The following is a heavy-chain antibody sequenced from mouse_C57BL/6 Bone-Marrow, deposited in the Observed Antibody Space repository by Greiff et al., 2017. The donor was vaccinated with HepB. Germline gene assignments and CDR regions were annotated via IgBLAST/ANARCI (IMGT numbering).Heavy chain of an antibody. CDR1: GFTFSSYG. D-gene: IGHD1-1*01. CDR3: ATLLLRFDY. Sequence: EVQVVESGGGLVKPGGSLKLSCAASGFTFSSYGMSWVRQTPDKRLEWVATISSGGSYTYYPDSVKGRFTISRDNAKNTLYLQMSSLKSEDTAMYYCATLLLRFDYWGQGTTLTVSS. V-gene: IGHV5-6*01. J-gene: IGHJ2*01. CDR2: ISSGGSYT.